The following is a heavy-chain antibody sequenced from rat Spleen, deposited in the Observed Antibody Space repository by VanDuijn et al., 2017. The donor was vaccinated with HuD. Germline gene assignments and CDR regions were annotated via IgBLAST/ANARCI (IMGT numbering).Heavy chain of an antibody. CDR2: IWSGGST. Sequence: QVQLKESGPGLVKPSLTLSLTCTVSGSSLSNYGVIWVRQPPGKGLEWIGAIWSGGSTDYNSALKSRLSISRDTAKSQVFLKMNSLQTEDTAAYYCARAGGELGYWGQGVMVTVSS. D-gene: IGHD1-4*01. V-gene: IGHV2-4*01. CDR3: ARAGGELGY. CDR1: GSSLSNYG. J-gene: IGHJ2*01.